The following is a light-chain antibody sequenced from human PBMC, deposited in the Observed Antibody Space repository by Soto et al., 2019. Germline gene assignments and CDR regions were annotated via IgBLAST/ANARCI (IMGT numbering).Light chain of an antibody. CDR1: SSDVGGYNY. Sequence: QSALTQPASVSGSPGPSITISCTGTSSDVGGYNYVSWYQQHPRKAPKLMIYEVSNRPSGVSNRFSGSKSGNTASLTISGVQAEDEADYYCSSYTSSSTLEIGGGTKLTVL. CDR3: SSYTSSSTLE. V-gene: IGLV2-14*01. J-gene: IGLJ2*01. CDR2: EVS.